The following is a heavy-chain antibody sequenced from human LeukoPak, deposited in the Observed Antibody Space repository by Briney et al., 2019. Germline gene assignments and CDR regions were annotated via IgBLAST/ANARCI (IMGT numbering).Heavy chain of an antibody. J-gene: IGHJ4*02. D-gene: IGHD3-22*01. CDR3: ATYYYDSSGYYAYFDY. V-gene: IGHV3-21*01. Sequence: GGSLRLSCAASGFTFSIYSMNWVRQAPGKGLEWVSSISSSSSYIYYADSVKGRFTISRDNAKNSLYLQMNSLRAEDTAVYYCATYYYDSSGYYAYFDYWGQGTLVTVSS. CDR1: GFTFSIYS. CDR2: ISSSSSYI.